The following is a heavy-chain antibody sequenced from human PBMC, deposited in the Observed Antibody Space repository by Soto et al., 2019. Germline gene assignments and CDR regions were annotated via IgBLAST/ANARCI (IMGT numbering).Heavy chain of an antibody. D-gene: IGHD4-4*01. Sequence: QVQLVQSGAEVKKPGSSVKVSCKASGGTFSSYNFSWVRQAPGQGLEWMGRIIPMVAIANYAPKFQGRLTITADKSTNPAYMELSGPISEDTAVYYFANSSTVTYVYWGQGTLVTVTS. V-gene: IGHV1-69*02. J-gene: IGHJ4*02. CDR2: IIPMVAIA. CDR1: GGTFSSYN. CDR3: ANSSTVTYVY.